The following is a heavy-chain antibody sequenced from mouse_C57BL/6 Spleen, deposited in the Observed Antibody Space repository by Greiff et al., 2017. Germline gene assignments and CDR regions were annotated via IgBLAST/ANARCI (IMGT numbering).Heavy chain of an antibody. Sequence: QVQLQQPGAELVMPGASVKLSCKASGYTFTSYWMHWVKQRPGQGLEWIGEIDPSDSYTNYNQKFKGKSTLTVDKSSSTAYMQLSSLTSEDSAVYYCARKSQLGRKGFDYWGQGTTLTVSS. CDR2: IDPSDSYT. CDR1: GYTFTSYW. J-gene: IGHJ2*01. D-gene: IGHD4-1*02. CDR3: ARKSQLGRKGFDY. V-gene: IGHV1-69*01.